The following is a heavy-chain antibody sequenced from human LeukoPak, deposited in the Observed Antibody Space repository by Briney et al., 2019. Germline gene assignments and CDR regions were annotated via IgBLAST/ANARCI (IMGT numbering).Heavy chain of an antibody. V-gene: IGHV3-74*01. CDR1: GLTFSNSW. CDR2: INNEGTTI. J-gene: IGHJ4*02. Sequence: PGGSLRLSCEASGLTFSNSWMHWVRQAPGKGLVWVSRINNEGTTISYADSVKGRFTISRDNAKNTLYLQMNSLRAEDTAIYYCAKDQGQATVPRRFDYWGQGTLVTVSS. D-gene: IGHD4-11*01. CDR3: AKDQGQATVPRRFDY.